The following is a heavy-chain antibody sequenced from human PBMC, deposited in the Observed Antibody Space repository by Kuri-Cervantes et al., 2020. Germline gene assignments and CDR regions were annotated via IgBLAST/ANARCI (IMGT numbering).Heavy chain of an antibody. CDR3: AVEKISGWYVEGIVDY. CDR2: IKQDGSEK. J-gene: IGHJ4*02. CDR1: GFSFSSYG. D-gene: IGHD6-19*01. V-gene: IGHV3-7*01. Sequence: GESLKISCAASGFSFSSYGMSWVRQAPGKGLEWVANIKQDGSEKYYVDSVKGRFTISRDNAKNTLYLQMNSLRAEDTAVYYCAVEKISGWYVEGIVDYWGQGTLVTVSS.